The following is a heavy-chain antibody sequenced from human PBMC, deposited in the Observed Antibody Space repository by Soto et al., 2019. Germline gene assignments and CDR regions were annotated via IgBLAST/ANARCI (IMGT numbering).Heavy chain of an antibody. D-gene: IGHD6-13*01. CDR1: GLTISSASYY. CDR3: ARYRISGSWSKFDY. J-gene: IGHJ4*02. V-gene: IGHV4-31*03. CDR2: IYYNGST. Sequence: QVLLQESGPRLMKPSQTLSLTCSVSGLTISSASYYWSWIRQHPGKGLEWVGNIYYNGSTYYSPSLKSRVTVWFDTSKNQFSLGLTSVTAADTAVYYCARYRISGSWSKFDYWGQGTRVTVSS.